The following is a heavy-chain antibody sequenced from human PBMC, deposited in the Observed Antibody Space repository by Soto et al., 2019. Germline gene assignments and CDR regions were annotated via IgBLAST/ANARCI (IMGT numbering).Heavy chain of an antibody. J-gene: IGHJ6*02. D-gene: IGHD3-10*01. CDR2: IYYRSKWFH. CDR1: GDSVSSNGAC. Sequence: SQTLSLTCVISGDSVSSNGACWNWTRQSPSRGLQWLGRIYYRSKWFHDYAASVESRMAINPDTSRNQFSLQLNYVTPEDTAVYYCASSIERFGELPLMDVWGQGTTVTVSS. CDR3: ASSIERFGELPLMDV. V-gene: IGHV6-1*01.